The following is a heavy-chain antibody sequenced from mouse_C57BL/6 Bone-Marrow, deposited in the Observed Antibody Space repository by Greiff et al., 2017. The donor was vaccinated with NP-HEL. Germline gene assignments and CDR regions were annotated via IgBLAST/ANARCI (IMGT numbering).Heavy chain of an antibody. CDR2: IDPETGGT. CDR3: TPYYGYYFDY. D-gene: IGHD1-1*01. Sequence: QVQLKESGAELVRPGASVTLSCKASGYTFTDYEMHWVKQTPVHGLEWIGAIDPETGGTDYNQKFKGKAILTADKSSSTAYMELRSLTSEDSAVYYCTPYYGYYFDYWGQGTTLTVSS. V-gene: IGHV1-15*01. J-gene: IGHJ2*01. CDR1: GYTFTDYE.